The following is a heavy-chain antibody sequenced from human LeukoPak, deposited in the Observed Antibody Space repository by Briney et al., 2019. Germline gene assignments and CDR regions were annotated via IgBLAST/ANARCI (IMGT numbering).Heavy chain of an antibody. CDR2: MNPNSGNT. CDR3: ASYDSSGYYRHDGYFDL. D-gene: IGHD3-22*01. J-gene: IGHJ2*01. Sequence: ASVKVSCKASGYTFTSYDINWVRQATGQGLEWMGWMNPNSGNTGYAQKFQGRVTITRNTSISTAYMELSSLRSEDTAVYYCASYDSSGYYRHDGYFDLWGRGTLVTVSS. V-gene: IGHV1-8*03. CDR1: GYTFTSYD.